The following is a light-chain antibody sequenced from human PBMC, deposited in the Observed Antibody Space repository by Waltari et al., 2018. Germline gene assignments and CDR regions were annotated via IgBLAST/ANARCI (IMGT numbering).Light chain of an antibody. Sequence: EIVMNQSPPSLPVTLGEPHSIPCTSSQSLLHTNGHYYLDWYLQKPGQSPQLLIYAASNRAPGVPDSFSGSGSGRDFTLTISRVEADDFGTYFCMQALQTWTFGQGTKVDMK. CDR1: QSLLHTNGHYY. CDR2: AAS. V-gene: IGKV2-28*01. CDR3: MQALQTWT. J-gene: IGKJ1*01.